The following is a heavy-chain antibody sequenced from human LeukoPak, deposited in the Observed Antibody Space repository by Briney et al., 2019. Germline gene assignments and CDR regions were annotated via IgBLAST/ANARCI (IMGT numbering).Heavy chain of an antibody. J-gene: IGHJ4*02. Sequence: SETLSLTCTVSGGSISSSSYYWGWIRQPPGKGLEWIGEINHSGSTNYNPSLKSRVTISVDTSKNQFSLKLSSVTAADTAVYYCARSEPYYYGSGSYSLDYWGQGTLVTVSS. V-gene: IGHV4-39*07. CDR3: ARSEPYYYGSGSYSLDY. CDR2: INHSGST. D-gene: IGHD3-10*01. CDR1: GGSISSSSYY.